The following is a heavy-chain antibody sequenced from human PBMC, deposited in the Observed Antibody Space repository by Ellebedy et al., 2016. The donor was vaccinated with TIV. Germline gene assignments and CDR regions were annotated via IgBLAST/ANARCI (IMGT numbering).Heavy chain of an antibody. CDR1: GFTFRNFF. Sequence: GESLKISXATSGFTFRNFFMSWVRQTPGKGLEWVATISGDGGSTNFADSVKGRFTISRDNSKNTLYLQMYSLRTDDTAVYYCRPGHYSDSWGQGTLVTVSS. V-gene: IGHV3-23*01. CDR2: ISGDGGST. CDR3: RPGHYSDS. J-gene: IGHJ4*02.